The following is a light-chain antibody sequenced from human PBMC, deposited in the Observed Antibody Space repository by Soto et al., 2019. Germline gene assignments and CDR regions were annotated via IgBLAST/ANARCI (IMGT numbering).Light chain of an antibody. Sequence: EIVLTQSPGTLSLSPGERATLSCRASQSVSSSYLAWYQQKPGQAPRLLIYGASSMSTGIPDRFSGMGSGTDFTLTISRLEPEDFAVYYCQQYGSSPPWTFGQGTKVEIK. CDR2: GAS. CDR3: QQYGSSPPWT. J-gene: IGKJ1*01. V-gene: IGKV3-20*01. CDR1: QSVSSSY.